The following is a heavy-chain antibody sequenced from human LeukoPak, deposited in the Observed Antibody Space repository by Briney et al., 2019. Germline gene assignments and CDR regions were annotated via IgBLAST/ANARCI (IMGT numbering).Heavy chain of an antibody. CDR3: TRPYVDSSSWYVDP. J-gene: IGHJ5*02. Sequence: GGSLRLSCAASGFTFSGSAMHWVRQASGKGLEWVCRIRSKANSYATAYSASVKGRFTISRDDSKNTAYLQMNSLKTEDTAVYYCTRPYVDSSSWYVDPWGQGTLVTVSS. V-gene: IGHV3-73*01. CDR2: IRSKANSYAT. CDR1: GFTFSGSA. D-gene: IGHD6-13*01.